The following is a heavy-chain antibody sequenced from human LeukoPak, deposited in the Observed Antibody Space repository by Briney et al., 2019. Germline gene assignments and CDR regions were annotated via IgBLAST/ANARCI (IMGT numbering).Heavy chain of an antibody. J-gene: IGHJ4*02. CDR1: GFTFSSYA. CDR3: AADITMIVVVTSDY. CDR2: ISGSGGST. V-gene: IGHV3-23*01. D-gene: IGHD3-22*01. Sequence: PGGSLRLSCAASGFTFSSYAMSWVRQAPGKGLEWVSAISGSGGSTYYADSVKGRFTISRDNSKNTPYLQMNSLRAEDTAVYYCAADITMIVVVTSDYWGQGTLVTVSS.